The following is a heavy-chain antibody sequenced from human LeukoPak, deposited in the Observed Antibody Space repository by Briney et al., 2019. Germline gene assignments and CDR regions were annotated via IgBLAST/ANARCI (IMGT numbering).Heavy chain of an antibody. CDR3: ARLSHIAAAGAYSYYSLDV. D-gene: IGHD6-13*01. CDR1: RGSINNYG. CDR2: LYNSGST. Sequence: SETLSLTCTVSRGSINNYGWTWIRQPPGRGLEWIGDLYNSGSTSYNPSLNSRLTISADTSNKQFFLRLRPVTAADTAVYYCARLSHIAAAGAYSYYSLDVWGQGTTVTVSS. J-gene: IGHJ6*02. V-gene: IGHV4-59*13.